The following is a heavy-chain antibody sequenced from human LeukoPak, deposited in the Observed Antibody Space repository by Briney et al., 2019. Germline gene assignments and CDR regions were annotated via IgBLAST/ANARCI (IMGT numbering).Heavy chain of an antibody. D-gene: IGHD3-3*01. Sequence: GRSLRLSCAASGFTFSSYAMHWVRQAPGKGLEWVAVISYDGSNKYYADSVKGRFTISRDNSKNTLYLQMNSLRAEDTAVYYCARTPLDDFWSGYNPYFDYWGQGTLVTVSS. V-gene: IGHV3-30-3*01. CDR3: ARTPLDDFWSGYNPYFDY. CDR1: GFTFSSYA. CDR2: ISYDGSNK. J-gene: IGHJ4*02.